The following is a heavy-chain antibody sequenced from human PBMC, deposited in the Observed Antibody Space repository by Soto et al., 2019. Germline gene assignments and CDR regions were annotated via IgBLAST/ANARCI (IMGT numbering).Heavy chain of an antibody. V-gene: IGHV3-66*01. CDR3: AREPYSYGYFDY. Sequence: GGSLRLSCAASGFTVSSYYMSWARQAPGKGLEWVSVIYSGNTGTTYYADSVKGRFTISRDNAKNSLYLQMNSLRAEDTAVYYCAREPYSYGYFDYWGQGTLVTVSS. D-gene: IGHD5-18*01. CDR1: GFTVSSYY. J-gene: IGHJ4*02. CDR2: IYSGNTGTT.